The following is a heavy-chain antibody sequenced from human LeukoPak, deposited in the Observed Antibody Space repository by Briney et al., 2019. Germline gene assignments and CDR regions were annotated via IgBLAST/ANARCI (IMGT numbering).Heavy chain of an antibody. CDR2: ISGSGGST. V-gene: IGHV3-23*01. D-gene: IGHD1-14*01. CDR1: GFTFSSYA. Sequence: TGGSLRLSCAASGFTFSSYAMSWVRQAPGKGLEWVSAISGSGGSTYYADSVKGRFTISRDNSKNTLYLQMNSLRAEDTAVYYAKTKITAPHHEDDYWGQGTLVTVSS. J-gene: IGHJ4*02. CDR3: KTKITAPHHEDDY.